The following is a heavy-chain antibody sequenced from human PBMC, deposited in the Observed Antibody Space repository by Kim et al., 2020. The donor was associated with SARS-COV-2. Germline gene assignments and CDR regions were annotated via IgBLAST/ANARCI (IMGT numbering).Heavy chain of an antibody. J-gene: IGHJ4*02. CDR2: ISYDGSNK. V-gene: IGHV3-30*18. CDR3: AKGYSSGWYYFDY. D-gene: IGHD6-19*01. CDR1: GFTFSSYG. Sequence: GGSLRLSCAASGFTFSSYGMHWVRQAPGKGLEWVAVISYDGSNKYYADSVKGRFTISRDNSKNTLYLQMNSLRAEDTAVYYCAKGYSSGWYYFDYWGQGTLVTVSS.